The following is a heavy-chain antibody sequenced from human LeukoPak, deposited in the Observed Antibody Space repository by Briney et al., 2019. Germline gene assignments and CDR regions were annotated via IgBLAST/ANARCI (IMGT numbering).Heavy chain of an antibody. V-gene: IGHV7-4-1*02. Sequence: ASVKVSCKASGYTFTSYAMNWVRQAPGQGLEWMGWINTNTGNPTYAQGFTGRFVFSLDTSVSTAYLQISSLKAEDTAVYYCARGAGITMVRGGDFDYWGQGTLVTVSS. J-gene: IGHJ4*02. CDR2: INTNTGNP. CDR1: GYTFTSYA. CDR3: ARGAGITMVRGGDFDY. D-gene: IGHD3-10*01.